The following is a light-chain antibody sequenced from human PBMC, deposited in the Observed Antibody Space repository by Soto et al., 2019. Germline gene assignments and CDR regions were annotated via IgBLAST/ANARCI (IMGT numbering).Light chain of an antibody. CDR2: EVS. CDR1: SRDVGGYNY. J-gene: IGLJ3*02. CDR3: SSYTSSSTPWV. Sequence: QSALTQPASVSGSPGQSITISCTGTSRDVGGYNYVSWYQQHPGKAPKLMIYEVSNRPSGVSNRFSGSKSGNTASLTIYGLQAEDEADYYCSSYTSSSTPWVFGGGTKLTVL. V-gene: IGLV2-14*01.